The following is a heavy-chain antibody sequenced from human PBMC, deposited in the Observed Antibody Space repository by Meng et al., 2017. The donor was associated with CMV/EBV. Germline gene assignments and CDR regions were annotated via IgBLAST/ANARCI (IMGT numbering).Heavy chain of an antibody. Sequence: SETLSLTCTVSGGSISSSSYYWGWIRQPPGKGLEWIGSIYYSGSTYYNPSLKSRVTISVDTSKNQFSLKLSPVTAADTAVYYCARDPGADIVVVPAATDDFDIWGQGTMVTVSS. V-gene: IGHV4-39*07. CDR2: IYYSGST. CDR1: GGSISSSSYY. CDR3: ARDPGADIVVVPAATDDFDI. J-gene: IGHJ3*02. D-gene: IGHD2-2*01.